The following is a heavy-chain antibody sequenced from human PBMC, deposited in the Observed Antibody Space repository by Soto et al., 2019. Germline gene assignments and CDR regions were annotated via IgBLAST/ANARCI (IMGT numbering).Heavy chain of an antibody. CDR3: AASSRYFDWFFDP. V-gene: IGHV1-58*01. Sequence: VASVKVSCKASGFTFTSSAVQWVRQARGQRLEWIGWIVVGSGNTNYAQKFQERVTITRDMSTSTAYMELSSLRSEDTAVYYCAASSRYFDWFFDPWGQGTLVTVSS. CDR2: IVVGSGNT. CDR1: GFTFTSSA. J-gene: IGHJ5*02. D-gene: IGHD3-9*01.